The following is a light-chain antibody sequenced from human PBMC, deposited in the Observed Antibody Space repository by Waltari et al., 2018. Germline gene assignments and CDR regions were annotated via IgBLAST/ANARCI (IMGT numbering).Light chain of an antibody. Sequence: QSALTQPASVYGSPGQSITISCTGTSSDVGSYNLVSWYQQHPGKAPKLMIYEGIKRPSGVSNRFSGSKSGNTASLTISGLQAEDEADYYCCSYAGSRVFGGGTKLTVL. V-gene: IGLV2-23*01. CDR2: EGI. J-gene: IGLJ3*02. CDR3: CSYAGSRV. CDR1: SSDVGSYNL.